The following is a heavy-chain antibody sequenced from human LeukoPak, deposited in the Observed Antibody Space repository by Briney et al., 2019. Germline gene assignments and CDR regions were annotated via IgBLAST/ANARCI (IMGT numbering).Heavy chain of an antibody. V-gene: IGHV3-21*01. J-gene: IGHJ3*02. CDR2: ISSSSSYI. CDR3: ARWPGDSGYDSLRDDAFDI. Sequence: GGSLRLSCAVSGFTFSRYTMNWVRQAPGKGLEWVSSISSSSSYIYYADSVKGRFTISRDNSKNTLYLQMNSLRAEDTAVYYCARWPGDSGYDSLRDDAFDIWGQGTMVTVSS. CDR1: GFTFSRYT. D-gene: IGHD5-12*01.